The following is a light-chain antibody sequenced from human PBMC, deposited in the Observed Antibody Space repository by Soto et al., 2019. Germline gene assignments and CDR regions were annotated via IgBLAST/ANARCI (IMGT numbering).Light chain of an antibody. V-gene: IGKV1-5*01. CDR1: QGISSC. CDR3: QQYNSSPRT. J-gene: IGKJ1*01. Sequence: DIQMTQSPSTLYASVGDRVTITCRASQGISSCLAWYQQKPGKAPKLLIYRTSTRATGVPDRFSGSGSGTDFTLTISRLEPEDFAVYWCQQYNSSPRTFGRGTKVDIK. CDR2: RTS.